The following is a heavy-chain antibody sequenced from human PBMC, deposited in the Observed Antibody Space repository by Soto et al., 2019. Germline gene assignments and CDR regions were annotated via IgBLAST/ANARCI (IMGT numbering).Heavy chain of an antibody. CDR1: AFTFTSYA. CDR2: ISASGGST. Sequence: EVQLLESGGGLVQPGGSLRLSCAASAFTFTSYAMSWVRQAPGKGLEWVSAISASGGSTYYADSVKGRFTISRDNSKNTLYLQMNSLRAEDTAVYYCAKYGQEYSSSSAGLDYWGQGTLVTVSS. D-gene: IGHD6-6*01. V-gene: IGHV3-23*01. J-gene: IGHJ4*02. CDR3: AKYGQEYSSSSAGLDY.